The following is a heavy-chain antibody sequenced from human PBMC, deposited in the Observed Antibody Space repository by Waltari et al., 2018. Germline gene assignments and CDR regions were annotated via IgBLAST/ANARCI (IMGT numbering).Heavy chain of an antibody. Sequence: RQPPGKGLEWIGEINHSGSTNYNPSLKSRVTISVDTSKNQFSLKLSSVTAADTAVYYCARVQGKMTTNWFDPWGQGTLVTVSS. CDR2: INHSGST. CDR3: ARVQGKMTTNWFDP. V-gene: IGHV4-34*01. J-gene: IGHJ5*02. D-gene: IGHD4-17*01.